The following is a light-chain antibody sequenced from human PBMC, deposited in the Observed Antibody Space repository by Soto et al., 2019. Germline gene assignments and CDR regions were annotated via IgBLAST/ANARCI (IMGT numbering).Light chain of an antibody. CDR3: QQRSNWPPS. CDR2: GAS. Sequence: IVLPQSPGTLSLSPGEGAPLSCRASQSVSGSYLAWHQQKPGQAPRLLIYGASSRATGIPDRFTGSGSGTDFTLTISSLEPEEFAVYYCQQRSNWPPSVGGGTKVDI. V-gene: IGKV3D-20*02. J-gene: IGKJ4*01. CDR1: QSVSGSY.